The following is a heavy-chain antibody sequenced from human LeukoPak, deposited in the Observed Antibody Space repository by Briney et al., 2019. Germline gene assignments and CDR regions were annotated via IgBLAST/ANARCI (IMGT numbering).Heavy chain of an antibody. V-gene: IGHV1-69*04. CDR3: ARDKGGYYDSSGYLDY. D-gene: IGHD3-22*01. Sequence: SVKVSCKASGGTFSSYAISWVRQAPGQGLEWMGRIIPILGIANYAQKFQGRVTITADKSTSTAYMELSSLRSEDTAVYYCARDKGGYYDSSGYLDYWGQGTLVTVFS. CDR2: IIPILGIA. J-gene: IGHJ4*02. CDR1: GGTFSSYA.